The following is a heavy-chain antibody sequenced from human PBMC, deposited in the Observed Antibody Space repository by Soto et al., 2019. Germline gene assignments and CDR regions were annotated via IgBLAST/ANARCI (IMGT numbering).Heavy chain of an antibody. Sequence: QVQLVESGGGVVQPGRSLRLSCAASGFPFTSYGMHWVREGPDKGLEWVAIISYDGSDKYYADSVKGQFTISRDNSKNAVYLQMNSLRPEEMALYYCVGCKYCFDYRGQGALVIVFS. CDR3: VGCKYCFDY. V-gene: IGHV3-30*03. CDR1: GFPFTSYG. CDR2: ISYDGSDK. D-gene: IGHD3-10*01. J-gene: IGHJ4*02.